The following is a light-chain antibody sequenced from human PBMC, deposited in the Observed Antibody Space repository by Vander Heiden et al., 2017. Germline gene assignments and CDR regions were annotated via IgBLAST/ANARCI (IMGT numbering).Light chain of an antibody. CDR2: AAS. Sequence: DIQMTQSPSSLSASVGDRVTITCRASQSISSYLNWYQQKPVKAPKLLIYAASSLQSAVPSRLSRTAPATDFTRSMRILQPEDFTTYYCQQCDSTALTFGGGTKVEMK. CDR3: QQCDSTALT. J-gene: IGKJ4*01. V-gene: IGKV1-39*01. CDR1: QSISSY.